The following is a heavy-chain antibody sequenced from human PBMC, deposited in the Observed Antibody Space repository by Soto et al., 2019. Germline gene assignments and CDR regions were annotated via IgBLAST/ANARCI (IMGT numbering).Heavy chain of an antibody. CDR1: GGSFSGYY. D-gene: IGHD3-3*01. J-gene: IGHJ6*02. V-gene: IGHV4-34*01. Sequence: PSETLSLTCAVYGGSFSGYYWSWIRQPPGKGLEWIGEINHSGSTNYNPSLKSRVTISVDTSKNQFSLKLSSVTAADTAVYYCASSTPYYDFWSGYYGMDVWGQGTTVTV. CDR2: INHSGST. CDR3: ASSTPYYDFWSGYYGMDV.